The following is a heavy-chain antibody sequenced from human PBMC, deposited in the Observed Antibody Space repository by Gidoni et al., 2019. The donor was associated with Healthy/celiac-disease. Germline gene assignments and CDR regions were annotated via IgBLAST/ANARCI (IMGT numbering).Heavy chain of an antibody. Sequence: QLQLQESGPGLVKPSETLSLTCTVSVGSISSSSYYWGWIRQPPGKGLEWIGSIYYSGSTYYNPSLKSRVTISVDTSKNQFSLKLSSVTAADTAVYYCARQYYDFWSGYYRYYYYYMDVWGKGTTVTVSS. CDR2: IYYSGST. CDR1: VGSISSSSYY. CDR3: ARQYYDFWSGYYRYYYYYMDV. D-gene: IGHD3-3*01. J-gene: IGHJ6*03. V-gene: IGHV4-39*01.